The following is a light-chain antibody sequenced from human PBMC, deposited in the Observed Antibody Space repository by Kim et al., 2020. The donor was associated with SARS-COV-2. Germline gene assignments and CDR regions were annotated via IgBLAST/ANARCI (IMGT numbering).Light chain of an antibody. CDR3: QESHSPPHT. CDR2: AAS. J-gene: IGKJ2*01. Sequence: DIQMTQSPSSLSASVGDRVTITCRASQSINTYLNWYQQKPGKPPKLLIYAASSLHSGAPSRFSGSGSGTDFTLTIRGPQPEDFATYYCQESHSPPHTFGQGTKLEI. CDR1: QSINTY. V-gene: IGKV1-39*01.